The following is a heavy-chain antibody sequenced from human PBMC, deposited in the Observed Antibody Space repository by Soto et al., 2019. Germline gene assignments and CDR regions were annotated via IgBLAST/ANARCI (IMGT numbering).Heavy chain of an antibody. CDR1: GYTFASYD. V-gene: IGHV1-8*01. J-gene: IGHJ4*02. CDR2: MNPNSNNT. D-gene: IGHD3-22*01. Sequence: QVQLVQSGAEVKTPGASVKVSCKASGYTFASYDINWVRQAPGQGLEWMGWMNPNSNNTGYEQKFKGILTMTNDIALTIAKMALSSLRNEDTAVYYCARSSGNHFKSIDSWGQGTLVTVSA. CDR3: ARSSGNHFKSIDS.